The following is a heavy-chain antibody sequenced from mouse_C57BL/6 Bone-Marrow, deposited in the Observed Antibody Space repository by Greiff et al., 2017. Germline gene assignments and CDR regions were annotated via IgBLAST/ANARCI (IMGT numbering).Heavy chain of an antibody. V-gene: IGHV1-82*01. D-gene: IGHD1-1*01. CDR1: GYAFSSSW. CDR3: AREGTTVVADY. Sequence: QVQLQQSGPELVKPGASVKISCKASGYAFSSSWMNWVKQRPGKGLEWIGRIYPGDGDTNYNGKFKGKATLTADKSSSTAYMQLSSLTSEDSAVXFCAREGTTVVADYWGQGTTLTVSS. CDR2: IYPGDGDT. J-gene: IGHJ2*01.